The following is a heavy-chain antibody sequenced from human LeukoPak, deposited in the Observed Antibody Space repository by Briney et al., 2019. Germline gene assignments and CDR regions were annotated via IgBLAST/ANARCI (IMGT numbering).Heavy chain of an antibody. CDR2: MSGSGAYT. CDR3: AKTTAGSSGYPLDY. J-gene: IGHJ4*02. CDR1: GFTVCTYA. Sequence: PGGSLRLFCADSGFTVCTYALSCVGQAPGKGLEWVSTMSGSGAYTFYADSVKGHFTISRDSSQNTLYLQMNSLRDEDTAVYYCAKTTAGSSGYPLDYWGQGTLVTVSS. V-gene: IGHV3-23*01. D-gene: IGHD3-10*01.